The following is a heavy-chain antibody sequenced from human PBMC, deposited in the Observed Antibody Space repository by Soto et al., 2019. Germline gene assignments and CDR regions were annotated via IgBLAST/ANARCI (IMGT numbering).Heavy chain of an antibody. J-gene: IGHJ6*02. CDR3: VRPLPSGRNYGMDV. Sequence: DLEESGGGLIQPGGSLRLSCTAYGLGVRNNYMSWVRQAPGMGLEWVSVIYNDGTTYYADSVKGRFTLSRDTSKNTLSLQMDSLRAEDTAVYYCVRPLPSGRNYGMDVWGQGTTVTVSS. CDR2: IYNDGTT. V-gene: IGHV3-53*01. D-gene: IGHD3-10*01. CDR1: GLGVRNNY.